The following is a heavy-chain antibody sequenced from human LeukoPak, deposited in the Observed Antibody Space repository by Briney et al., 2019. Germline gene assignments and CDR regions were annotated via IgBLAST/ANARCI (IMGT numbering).Heavy chain of an antibody. D-gene: IGHD3-3*01. CDR2: ISAYNGNT. J-gene: IGHJ4*02. CDR3: AREERKLEWLEGAADY. Sequence: ASVKVSFKASGYTFTSYGISWVRQAPGQGLEWMGWISAYNGNTNYAQKLQGRVTMTTDTSTSTAYMELRSLRSDDTAVYYCAREERKLEWLEGAADYWGQGTLVTVSS. V-gene: IGHV1-18*01. CDR1: GYTFTSYG.